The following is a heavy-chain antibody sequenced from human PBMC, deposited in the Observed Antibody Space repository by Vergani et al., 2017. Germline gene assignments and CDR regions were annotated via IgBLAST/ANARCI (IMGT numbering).Heavy chain of an antibody. CDR3: ARNFGSSWYTNGMDV. CDR2: IYYSGST. V-gene: IGHV4-59*08. Sequence: QVQLQESGPGLVKPSETLSLTCTVSGGSISSYYWSWIRQPPGKGLEWIGYIYYSGSTNYNPSLKSRVTISVDTSKNQFSLKLSSVTAADTAVYYCARNFGSSWYTNGMDVWGQGTTVTVSS. CDR1: GGSISSYY. D-gene: IGHD6-13*01. J-gene: IGHJ6*02.